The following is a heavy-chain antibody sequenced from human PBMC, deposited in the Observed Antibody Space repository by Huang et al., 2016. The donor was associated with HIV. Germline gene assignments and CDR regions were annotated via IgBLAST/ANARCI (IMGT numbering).Heavy chain of an antibody. Sequence: QVQLVQSGGEVMQPGASVRVSCKASGYVFGSYGMSWVRQAPGQGLAWLGWISSDSRETSSAQNFQGRVTMTTETSTTTTYMELRSLRSDDTAMYYCARDPYYSNRWKRNDASFLWGQGTMITVSS. CDR2: ISSDSRET. V-gene: IGHV1-18*01. CDR3: ARDPYYSNRWKRNDASFL. J-gene: IGHJ3*01. CDR1: GYVFGSYG. D-gene: IGHD4-4*01.